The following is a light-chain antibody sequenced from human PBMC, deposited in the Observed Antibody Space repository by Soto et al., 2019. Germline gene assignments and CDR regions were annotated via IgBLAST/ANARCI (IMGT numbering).Light chain of an antibody. CDR3: QQYTPNSRT. J-gene: IGKJ1*01. CDR2: DAS. CDR1: QSVSNW. V-gene: IGKV1-5*01. Sequence: DIHMTQSPSTLSASVGDRVTITCRASQSVSNWLAWYQQKPGKAPNLLIYDASSLESGVPSRFSGSGSGTEFTLTISSLQPDDFATYSCQQYTPNSRTFGQGTKVDIK.